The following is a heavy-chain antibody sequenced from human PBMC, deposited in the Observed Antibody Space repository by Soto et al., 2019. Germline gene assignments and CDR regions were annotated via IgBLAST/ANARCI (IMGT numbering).Heavy chain of an antibody. V-gene: IGHV3-30*18. D-gene: IGHD1-26*01. CDR2: ISYDGSNK. CDR3: AKVDRWELSAFDY. CDR1: GFTFSSYG. J-gene: IGHJ4*02. Sequence: PGGSLKLSCAASGFTFSSYGMHWVRQAPGKGLEWVAVISYDGSNKYYADSVKGRFTISRDNSKNTLYLQMNSLRAEDTAVYYCAKVDRWELSAFDYWGQGTLVTVSS.